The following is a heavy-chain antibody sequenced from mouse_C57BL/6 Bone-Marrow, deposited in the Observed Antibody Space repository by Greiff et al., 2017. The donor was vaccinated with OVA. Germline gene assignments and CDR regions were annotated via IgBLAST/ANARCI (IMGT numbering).Heavy chain of an antibody. CDR3: ARRGTYYSNHYYAMDY. CDR1: GYTFTGYW. J-gene: IGHJ4*01. V-gene: IGHV1-9*01. Sequence: LVESGAELMKPGASVKLSCKATGYTFTGYWIEWVKQRPGHGLEWIGEILPGSGSTNYNEKFKGKATFTADTSSNTAYMQLSSLTTEDAAIYYCARRGTYYSNHYYAMDYWGQGTSVTVSS. D-gene: IGHD2-5*01. CDR2: ILPGSGST.